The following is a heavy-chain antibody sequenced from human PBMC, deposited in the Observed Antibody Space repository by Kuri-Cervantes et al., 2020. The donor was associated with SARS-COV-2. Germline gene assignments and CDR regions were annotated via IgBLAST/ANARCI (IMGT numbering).Heavy chain of an antibody. J-gene: IGHJ5*02. Sequence: GGSLRLSCAASGFTFSDSAMHWVRQAPGKGLEWVAFISYDGSSKDYADSVKGRLTISRDNSKNTLYLQMKSLRAEDTAVFYCARDGTAGGSYNWFDPWGQGTLVTVSS. CDR2: ISYDGSSK. CDR1: GFTFSDSA. V-gene: IGHV3-30*04. CDR3: ARDGTAGGSYNWFDP. D-gene: IGHD1-26*01.